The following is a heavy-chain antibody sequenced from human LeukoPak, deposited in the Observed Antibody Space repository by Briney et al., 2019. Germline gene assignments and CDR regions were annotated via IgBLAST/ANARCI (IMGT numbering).Heavy chain of an antibody. V-gene: IGHV3-9*01. CDR3: VKGTTMSYYYYYMDV. J-gene: IGHJ6*03. D-gene: IGHD1-1*01. Sequence: PGGSLRLSCAASGFTFDDYAMHWVRQAPGKGLEWVSGISWNSGSIVYADSVKGRFTISRDNAKNSLYLRMNSLRAENTALYYCVKGTTMSYYYYYMDVWGKGTTVTVSS. CDR2: ISWNSGSI. CDR1: GFTFDDYA.